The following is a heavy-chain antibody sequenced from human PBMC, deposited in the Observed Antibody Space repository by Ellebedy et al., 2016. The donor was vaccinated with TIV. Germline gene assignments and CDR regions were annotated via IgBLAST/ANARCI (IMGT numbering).Heavy chain of an antibody. D-gene: IGHD4-17*01. CDR2: ISGTGGST. Sequence: GESLKISXAASGFTFSSYAMSWVRQAPGKGLEWVSTISGTGGSTYYADSVQGRFTISRDNSKNILYLQMNSPRAEDAALYHCVKGGDYDRPDDWGQGTLVTVSS. CDR1: GFTFSSYA. V-gene: IGHV3-23*01. J-gene: IGHJ4*02. CDR3: VKGGDYDRPDD.